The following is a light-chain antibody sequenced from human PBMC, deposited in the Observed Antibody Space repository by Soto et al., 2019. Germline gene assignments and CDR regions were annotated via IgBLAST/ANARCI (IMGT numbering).Light chain of an antibody. CDR2: EVT. CDR3: ISYTVSRSYV. J-gene: IGLJ1*01. Sequence: QSVLTQPASVSGSPGQSIAISCTGTRSDVGAYNYVSWYQQHPGKAPKLMISEVTNRPSGVSDRFSGSKSGNTASLTISGLQADDEADYYCISYTVSRSYVFGPGTKVTV. CDR1: RSDVGAYNY. V-gene: IGLV2-14*01.